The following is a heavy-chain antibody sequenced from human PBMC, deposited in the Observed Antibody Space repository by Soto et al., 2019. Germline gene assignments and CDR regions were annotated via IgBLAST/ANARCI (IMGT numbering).Heavy chain of an antibody. V-gene: IGHV5-51*01. J-gene: IGHJ5*02. CDR3: ASRGAIDKNNWHDYNWFDP. Sequence: GESLKISCKGSGYSFTSYWIGWVRQMPGKGLEWMGIIYPGYSDTRYSPSFQGQVTISADKSISTAYLQWRSLKASDTAMYYCASRGAIDKNNWHDYNWFDPWGQGTLVTVSS. CDR2: IYPGYSDT. CDR1: GYSFTSYW. D-gene: IGHD1-20*01.